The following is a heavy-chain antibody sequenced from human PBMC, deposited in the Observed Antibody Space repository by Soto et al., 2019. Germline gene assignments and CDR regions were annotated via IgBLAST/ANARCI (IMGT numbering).Heavy chain of an antibody. J-gene: IGHJ4*02. V-gene: IGHV1-69*01. CDR3: SYSSSPLGFDF. D-gene: IGHD6-13*01. CDR2: IIPRFQKP. CDR1: GATFGTQF. Sequence: QVQLGRSGAEVRKPGPPWKVSGKLPGATFGTQFTSWGGKAPGQGLEWVGGIIPRFQKPTYAQSFQGRVLITADESTSTAYMELSSLRSEDAALYFCSYSSSPLGFDFWGQGTLVTVSS.